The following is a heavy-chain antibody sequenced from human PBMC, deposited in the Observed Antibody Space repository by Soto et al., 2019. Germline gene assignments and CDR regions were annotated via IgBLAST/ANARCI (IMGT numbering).Heavy chain of an antibody. CDR2: MNPNSGNT. J-gene: IGHJ6*03. CDR3: AREGLYCSSTSCYRAYYYMDV. Sequence: GASVKVSCKASGYTFTSYDINWVRQATGQGLEWMGWMNPNSGNTGYAQKFQGRVTMTRNTSISTAYMELSSLRSEDTAVYYCAREGLYCSSTSCYRAYYYMDVWGKGTTVTVSS. D-gene: IGHD2-2*01. CDR1: GYTFTSYD. V-gene: IGHV1-8*01.